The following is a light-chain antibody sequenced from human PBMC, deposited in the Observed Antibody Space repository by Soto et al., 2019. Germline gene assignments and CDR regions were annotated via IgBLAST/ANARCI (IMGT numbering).Light chain of an antibody. CDR2: ASS. CDR1: QSTNSF. Sequence: DIQITQSPSSQSASVGDRITITCRASQSTNSFLNWYQQKPGKAPKILIYASSSLQSGVPSRFSGSRSEGDLTLTLSSLQPDDFAAYYDQESFCPSRTFGQGTRVVI. V-gene: IGKV1-39*01. CDR3: QESFCPSRT. J-gene: IGKJ1*01.